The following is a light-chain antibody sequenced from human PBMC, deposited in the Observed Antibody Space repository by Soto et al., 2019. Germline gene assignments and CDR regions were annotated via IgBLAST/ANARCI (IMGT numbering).Light chain of an antibody. CDR1: QTVSSSY. CDR2: GAS. CDR3: QQYGSSPRT. J-gene: IGKJ1*01. V-gene: IGKV3-20*01. Sequence: EIVLTQSPGTLSLSPGERATLSCRASQTVSSSYLAWYQQKLGQAPRLLIYGASNRATGIPDRFSGSGSGKDFTLAISRLEPEDFAVYYCQQYGSSPRTFGQETKVDIK.